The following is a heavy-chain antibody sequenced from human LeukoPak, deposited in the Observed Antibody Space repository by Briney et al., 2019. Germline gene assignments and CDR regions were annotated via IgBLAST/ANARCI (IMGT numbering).Heavy chain of an antibody. CDR3: ARGSYYYDSSAPPLDY. CDR1: GFTFSSYA. V-gene: IGHV3-30*01. J-gene: IGHJ4*02. CDR2: ISYDGSNK. D-gene: IGHD3-22*01. Sequence: GGSLRLSCAASGFTFSSYAMHWVRQAPGKGLEWVAVISYDGSNKYYADSVEGRFTISRDNSKNTLYLQMNSLRAEDTAVYYCARGSYYYDSSAPPLDYWGQGTLVTVSS.